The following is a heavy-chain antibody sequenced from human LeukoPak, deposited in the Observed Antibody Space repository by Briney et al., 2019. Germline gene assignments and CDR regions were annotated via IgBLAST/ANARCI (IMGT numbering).Heavy chain of an antibody. Sequence: ASVKVSCKASGYTFIRYGITWVRQAPGQGLEWMAWISPYNGNTKYAQKFQGRVTMTTDTSTSTAYMELRSLRSEDTAVYYCARDSSAAGKFSELDYWGQGTLVTVSS. CDR1: GYTFIRYG. CDR3: ARDSSAAGKFSELDY. D-gene: IGHD6-13*01. J-gene: IGHJ4*02. CDR2: ISPYNGNT. V-gene: IGHV1-18*01.